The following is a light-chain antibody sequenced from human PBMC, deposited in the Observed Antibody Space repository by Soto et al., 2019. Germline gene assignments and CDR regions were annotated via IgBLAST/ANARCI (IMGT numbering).Light chain of an antibody. CDR1: QSISSW. Sequence: DIQMTQSPSTLSASVGDRVTITCLASQSISSWLAWYQKKQGKAPKLMIYKASSLESGVPSRFSGSESGTECILTISSLQPDDVATYYCQQYDTYSCTFGQGTRLEI. CDR3: QQYDTYSCT. V-gene: IGKV1-5*03. J-gene: IGKJ5*01. CDR2: KAS.